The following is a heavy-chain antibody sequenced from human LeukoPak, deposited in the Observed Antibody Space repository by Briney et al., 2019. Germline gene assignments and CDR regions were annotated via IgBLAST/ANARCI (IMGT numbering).Heavy chain of an antibody. D-gene: IGHD3-3*01. CDR3: ARGRASGYDFWSGYYTGIDY. CDR1: GYTLTELS. J-gene: IGHJ4*02. Sequence: ASVKVSCKVSGYTLTELSMHWVRQATGQGLEWVGWMNPNSGNTGYAQKFQGRVTITRNTSISTAYMELSSLRSEDTAVYYCARGRASGYDFWSGYYTGIDYWGQGTLVTVSS. V-gene: IGHV1-8*03. CDR2: MNPNSGNT.